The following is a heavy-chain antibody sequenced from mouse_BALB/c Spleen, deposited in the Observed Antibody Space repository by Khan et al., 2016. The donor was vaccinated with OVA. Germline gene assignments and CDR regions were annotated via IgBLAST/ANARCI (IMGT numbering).Heavy chain of an antibody. V-gene: IGHV3-2*02. Sequence: DVKLQESGPGLVKPSQSLSLTCTVTGYSITSDYAWNWIRQFPGNKLEWMGYISYSGSTSYNPSLKSRISITRDTSKTPFFLQLNSVTTEDTATYYCARDGSRYNYAMDYWGQGTAVTVSS. CDR3: ARDGSRYNYAMDY. CDR2: ISYSGST. CDR1: GYSITSDYA. D-gene: IGHD2-3*01. J-gene: IGHJ4*01.